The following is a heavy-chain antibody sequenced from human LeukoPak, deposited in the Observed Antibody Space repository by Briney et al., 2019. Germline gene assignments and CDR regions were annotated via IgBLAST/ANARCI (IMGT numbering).Heavy chain of an antibody. CDR1: GFTFSSYA. Sequence: PGRSLRLSCAASGFTFSSYAMHWVRQAPGKGLEWVAVIWFDGSDKNYADSVKGQFTIFRDNSKNTLYLQMNTLRAEDTAVYYCARDLGGSLDYWGQGALVTVSS. CDR2: IWFDGSDK. CDR3: ARDLGGSLDY. D-gene: IGHD1-26*01. V-gene: IGHV3-33*01. J-gene: IGHJ4*02.